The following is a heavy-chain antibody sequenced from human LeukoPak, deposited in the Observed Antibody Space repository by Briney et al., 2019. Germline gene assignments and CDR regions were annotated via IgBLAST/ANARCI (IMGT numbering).Heavy chain of an antibody. CDR2: ISSSSSYI. Sequence: GGSLRLSCAASGFTFSSYSMNWVRQAPGKGLEWVSSISSSSSYIYYADSVKGRFTISRDNAKNSLYLQMNSLRAEDTAVYYCARGGHIVVATAKAEADWFDPWGQGTLVTVSS. J-gene: IGHJ5*02. V-gene: IGHV3-21*01. D-gene: IGHD2-21*02. CDR3: ARGGHIVVATAKAEADWFDP. CDR1: GFTFSSYS.